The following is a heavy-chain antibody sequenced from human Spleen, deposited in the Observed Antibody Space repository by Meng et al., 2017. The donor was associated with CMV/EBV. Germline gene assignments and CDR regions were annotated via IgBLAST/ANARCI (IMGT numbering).Heavy chain of an antibody. CDR3: ARARSCSTTTCPRAAFDI. J-gene: IGHJ3*02. D-gene: IGHD2-2*01. V-gene: IGHV3-7*01. CDR1: GFTFRSYS. CDR2: IKQDGSEK. Sequence: GESLKISCAASGFTFRSYSMNWVRQAPGKGLEWVANIKQDGSEKYYVDSVRGRFTISRDNARNSLYLQMNSLRAEDTAVYYCARARSCSTTTCPRAAFDIWGQGTTVTVSS.